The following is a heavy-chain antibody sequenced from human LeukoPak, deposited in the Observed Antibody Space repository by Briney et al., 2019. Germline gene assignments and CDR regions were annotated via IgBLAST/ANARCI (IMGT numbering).Heavy chain of an antibody. D-gene: IGHD2-2*01. CDR3: AREGQLLHAFDI. CDR2: IIPILGIA. CDR1: GGTFSSYT. J-gene: IGHJ3*02. Sequence: SVKVSCKASGGTFSSYTISWVRQAPGQGLEWMGRIIPILGIANYAQKFQGRVTITADKSTSTAYMELSGLRSEDTAVYYCAREGQLLHAFDIWGQGTMVTVSS. V-gene: IGHV1-69*04.